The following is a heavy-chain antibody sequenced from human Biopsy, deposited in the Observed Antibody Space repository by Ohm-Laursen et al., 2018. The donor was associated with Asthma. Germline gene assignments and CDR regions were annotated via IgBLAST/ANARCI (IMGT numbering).Heavy chain of an antibody. CDR2: ISWNSGNI. Sequence: LRLSCAASGFSFDDCAMHWVRQAPGKGLEWVSSISWNSGNIDYADSVKGRFTISRDNAKNSPYLQMQSLRPEDTAFYYCAKSADYYDSTDYLDFWGRGTLVTVSS. J-gene: IGHJ4*01. D-gene: IGHD3-22*01. CDR1: GFSFDDCA. CDR3: AKSADYYDSTDYLDF. V-gene: IGHV3-9*01.